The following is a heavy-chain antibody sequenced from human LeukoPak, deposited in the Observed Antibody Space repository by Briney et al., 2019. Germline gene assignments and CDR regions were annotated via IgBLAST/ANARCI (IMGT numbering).Heavy chain of an antibody. Sequence: SETLSLTCTVSGGSISSYYWSWIRQPPGKGLEWIGYIYYSGSTSYNPSLKSRVTISVDTSTNQFSLKLRSVTAADTAVYYCAREDSGYDYSLFDYWGQGTLVTVSS. CDR1: GGSISSYY. CDR3: AREDSGYDYSLFDY. CDR2: IYYSGST. J-gene: IGHJ4*02. D-gene: IGHD5-12*01. V-gene: IGHV4-59*01.